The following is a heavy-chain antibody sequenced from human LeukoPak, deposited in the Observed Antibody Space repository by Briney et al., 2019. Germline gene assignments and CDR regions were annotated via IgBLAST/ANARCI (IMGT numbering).Heavy chain of an antibody. CDR2: INPSGGST. J-gene: IGHJ2*01. Sequence: AAVKVSCKASGGFSSSYAISWVRQAPRQGVEWVGIINPSGGSTSYAQKFQGRATMTRDMSTSTVYMQLSSLRSEDTAVYYCGRSQREGYSSRYFDLWGRGTLVTVS. D-gene: IGHD4-11*01. CDR1: GGFSSSYA. V-gene: IGHV1-46*01. CDR3: GRSQREGYSSRYFDL.